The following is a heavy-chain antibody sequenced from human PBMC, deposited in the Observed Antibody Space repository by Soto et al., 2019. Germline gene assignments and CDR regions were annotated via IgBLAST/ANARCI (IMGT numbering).Heavy chain of an antibody. CDR1: GFTFSSAW. Sequence: PGGSLRFSCAVSGFTFSSAWMSWVRQAPGKGLEWVGRIKSNSDGGTSDYATAVKDRFTISRDDSNDTLYLQMSSLRIEDTAVYYCVWKDYGFHHYGMDVWGQGTTVTVSS. D-gene: IGHD4-17*01. CDR2: IKSNSDGGTS. V-gene: IGHV3-15*01. CDR3: VWKDYGFHHYGMDV. J-gene: IGHJ6*02.